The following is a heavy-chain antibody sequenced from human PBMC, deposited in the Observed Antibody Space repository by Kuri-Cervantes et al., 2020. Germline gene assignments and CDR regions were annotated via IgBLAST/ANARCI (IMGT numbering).Heavy chain of an antibody. Sequence: GESLKISCAASGFTVSSNYMSWVRQAPGKGLEWVSVIYSGGSTYYADSVKGRFTISRDNSKNTLCLQMNSLRAEDTAVYYCARDLVGVTMIANAFGIWGQGTMVTVSS. CDR2: IYSGGST. V-gene: IGHV3-66*01. CDR3: ARDLVGVTMIANAFGI. J-gene: IGHJ3*02. CDR1: GFTVSSNY. D-gene: IGHD3-22*01.